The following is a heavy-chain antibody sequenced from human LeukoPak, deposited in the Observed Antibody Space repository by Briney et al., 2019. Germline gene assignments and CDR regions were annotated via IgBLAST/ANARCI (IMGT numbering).Heavy chain of an antibody. Sequence: PSETLSLTCTVSGGSISGYYWSWIRQSPGKGLEWIGYIYYSGSTNYNPSLKSRVTISVDTSKNQFSLKLSSVTAADTAVYYCARDKSSSGWYHYWGQGTLVTVSS. CDR1: GGSISGYY. CDR2: IYYSGST. V-gene: IGHV4-59*01. D-gene: IGHD6-19*01. CDR3: ARDKSSSGWYHY. J-gene: IGHJ4*02.